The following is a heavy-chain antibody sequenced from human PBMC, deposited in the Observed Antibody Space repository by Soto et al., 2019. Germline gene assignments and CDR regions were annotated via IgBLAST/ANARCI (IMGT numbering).Heavy chain of an antibody. Sequence: SETLSLTCTVSGGSISSYYWSWIRQPPGKGLEWIGYIYYSGSTNYNPSLKSRVTISVDTSKNQFSLKLSSVTAADTTVYYCARSEVTIFGVVIRHAGYYMDVWGKGTTVTVSS. CDR2: IYYSGST. D-gene: IGHD3-3*01. J-gene: IGHJ6*03. CDR1: GGSISSYY. V-gene: IGHV4-59*01. CDR3: ARSEVTIFGVVIRHAGYYMDV.